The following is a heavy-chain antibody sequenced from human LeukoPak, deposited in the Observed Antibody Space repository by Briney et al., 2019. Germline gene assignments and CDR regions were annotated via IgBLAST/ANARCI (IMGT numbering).Heavy chain of an antibody. CDR2: INHSGST. CDR1: GGSFSGYY. V-gene: IGHV4-34*01. Sequence: SETLSLTCAVYGGSFSGYYWSWIRQPPGKGLEWIGEINHSGSTNYNPSLKSRVTVSVDTSKNQFSLKLSSVTAADTAVYYCARGPQRAFDIWGQGTMVTVSS. CDR3: ARGPQRAFDI. J-gene: IGHJ3*02.